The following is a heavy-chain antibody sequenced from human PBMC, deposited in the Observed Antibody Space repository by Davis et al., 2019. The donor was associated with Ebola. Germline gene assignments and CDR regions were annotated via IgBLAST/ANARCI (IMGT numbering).Heavy chain of an antibody. CDR2: IIPIFGTA. J-gene: IGHJ6*02. CDR3: ARGRDIVVVPAAMRYYYYGMDV. Sequence: ASVKISCKASGYIFTSYAMHWVRQAPGQRLEWMGGIIPIFGTANYAQKFQGRVTITRNTSISTAYMGLSSLRSEGTAVYYCARGRDIVVVPAAMRYYYYGMDVWGQGTTVTVSS. D-gene: IGHD2-2*01. CDR1: GYIFTSYA. V-gene: IGHV1-8*03.